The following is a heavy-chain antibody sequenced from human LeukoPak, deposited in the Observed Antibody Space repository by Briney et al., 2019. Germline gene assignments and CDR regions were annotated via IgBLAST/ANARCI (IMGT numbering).Heavy chain of an antibody. V-gene: IGHV1-2*02. D-gene: IGHD5-12*01. CDR2: VNPDNGGT. CDR3: TRGDRVGNWFDP. CDR1: GYTFTDYY. Sequence: ASVKVSCKASGYTFTDYYIHWVRQAPGQGLEWMGWVNPDNGGTNYARKFKGTVTMTRDTSIRTVSMDLRRVRSDDTAVFYCTRGDRVGNWFDPWGQGTQVSVS. J-gene: IGHJ5*02.